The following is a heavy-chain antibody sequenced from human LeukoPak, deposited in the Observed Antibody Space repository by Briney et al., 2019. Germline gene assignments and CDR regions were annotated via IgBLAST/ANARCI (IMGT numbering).Heavy chain of an antibody. CDR1: GGSLSGYY. J-gene: IGHJ6*02. Sequence: PSETLSLTCAVYGGSLSGYYWSWIRQPPGKGLEWIGEINHSGSTNYNPSLKSRVTISVDTSKNQFSLKLSSVTAADTAVYYCARVRITIFGVVVYYYGMDVWGQGTTVTVSS. V-gene: IGHV4-34*01. CDR2: INHSGST. CDR3: ARVRITIFGVVVYYYGMDV. D-gene: IGHD3-3*01.